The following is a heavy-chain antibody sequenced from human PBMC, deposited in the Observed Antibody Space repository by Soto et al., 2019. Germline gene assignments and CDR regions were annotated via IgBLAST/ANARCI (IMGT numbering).Heavy chain of an antibody. CDR1: GFTVSSNY. CDR2: IYSGGST. J-gene: IGHJ3*02. D-gene: IGHD5-18*01. Sequence: GGSLRLSCAASGFTVSSNYTSWVRQAPGKGLEWVSVIYSGGSTYYADSVKGRFTISRDNSKNTLYLQMNSLRAEDTAVYYCARERRRYSYGFGGGRRDSAFDIWGQGTMVTVSS. V-gene: IGHV3-53*01. CDR3: ARERRRYSYGFGGGRRDSAFDI.